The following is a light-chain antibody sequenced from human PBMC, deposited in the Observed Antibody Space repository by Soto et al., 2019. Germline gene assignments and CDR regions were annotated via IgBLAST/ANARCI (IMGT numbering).Light chain of an antibody. CDR3: QQYYSTPGYT. CDR2: WAS. Sequence: DIVLTQSPDSLAVSLGERVTINCKSSQSVLYSSNNRNYLAWYQQKPGQPPKLLIYWASTRESGVPDRFSGSGSGTDFTLTISSLQVEDVAVYYCQQYYSTPGYTFGQGTKLEIK. V-gene: IGKV4-1*01. J-gene: IGKJ2*01. CDR1: QSVLYSSNNRNY.